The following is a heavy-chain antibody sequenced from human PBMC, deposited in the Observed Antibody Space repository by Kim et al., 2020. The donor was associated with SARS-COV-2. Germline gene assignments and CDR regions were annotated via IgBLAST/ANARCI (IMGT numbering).Heavy chain of an antibody. J-gene: IGHJ4*02. Sequence: SETLSLTCTVSGGSISIGGYYWSWIRQHPGKGLEWIGYIYYSGSTYYNPSLKSRVTISVDTSKNQYSRKLSSVTAADTAVYYCARITMVRGTSLDNWGQGTLVTGSS. CDR1: GGSISIGGYY. CDR3: ARITMVRGTSLDN. V-gene: IGHV4-31*03. CDR2: IYYSGST. D-gene: IGHD3-10*01.